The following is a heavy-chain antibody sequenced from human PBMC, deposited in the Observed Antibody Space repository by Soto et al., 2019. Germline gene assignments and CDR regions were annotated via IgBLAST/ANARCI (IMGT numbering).Heavy chain of an antibody. CDR2: IYYSGST. V-gene: IGHV4-59*01. D-gene: IGHD3-10*01. CDR1: GGSISSYY. CDR3: ARRRGDPFDI. Sequence: SETLSLTCTVSGGSISSYYWSWIRQPPGKGLEWIGYIYYSGSTNYNPSLKSRVTISVDTSKNQFSLKLSSVTAADTAVYYCARRRGDPFDIWGQGTLVTVSS. J-gene: IGHJ3*02.